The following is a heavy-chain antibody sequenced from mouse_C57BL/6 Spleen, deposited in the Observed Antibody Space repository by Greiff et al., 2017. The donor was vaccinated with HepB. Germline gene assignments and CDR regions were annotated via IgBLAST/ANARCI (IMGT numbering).Heavy chain of an antibody. V-gene: IGHV3-6*01. J-gene: IGHJ3*01. D-gene: IGHD1-1*01. CDR3: AREGSSYD. CDR2: ISYDGSN. CDR1: GYSITSGYY. Sequence: VQLQQSGPGLVKPSQSLSLTCSVTGYSITSGYYWNWIRQFPGNKLEWMGYISYDGSNNYNPSLKNRISITRDTSKNQFFLKLNSVTTEDTATYYCAREGSSYDWGQGTLVTVSA.